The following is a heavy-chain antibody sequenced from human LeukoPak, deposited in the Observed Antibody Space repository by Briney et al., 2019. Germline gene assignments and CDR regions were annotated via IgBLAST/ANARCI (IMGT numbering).Heavy chain of an antibody. CDR3: ARVGWEAQEMDV. CDR1: GFPFSDFY. CDR2: IRSWGSHI. V-gene: IGHV3-11*01. Sequence: PGGPLTLPCTPSGFPFSDFYMMWTPHAPGEGGVGVSYIRSWGSHIYYADSEKGLLTISRDNAKNSLSVQVKPQRAEDPAVFSCARVGWEAQEMDVWGKGTTVSVCS. D-gene: IGHD1-26*01. J-gene: IGHJ6*04.